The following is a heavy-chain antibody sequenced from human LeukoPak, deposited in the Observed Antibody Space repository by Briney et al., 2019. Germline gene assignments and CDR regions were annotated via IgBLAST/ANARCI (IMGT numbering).Heavy chain of an antibody. CDR1: GFSVGTNY. CDR2: VYGGGTT. V-gene: IGHV3-66*01. J-gene: IGHJ4*02. Sequence: PGGSLRLSCAASGFSVGTNYVSWVRQGPGKGLEWVSVVYGGGTTYYADSVKGRFTISRDNSKNTLSLEMSSLRLEDTAMYYCVKAQGYCSSGTCYFDYWGQGTLVTVSS. CDR3: VKAQGYCSSGTCYFDY. D-gene: IGHD2-15*01.